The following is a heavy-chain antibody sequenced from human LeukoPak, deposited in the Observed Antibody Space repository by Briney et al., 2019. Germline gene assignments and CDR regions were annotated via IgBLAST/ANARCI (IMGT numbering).Heavy chain of an antibody. V-gene: IGHV3-30*04. J-gene: IGHJ6*04. CDR2: ISYDGSNK. CDR1: GFTFSSYA. CDR3: AELGITMIGGV. Sequence: GGSLRLSCAASGFTFSSYAMHWVRQAPGKGLEWVAVISYDGSNKYYADSVKGRFNISRDNSKNTLYLQMNSLRAEDTAVYYCAELGITMIGGVWGKGTTVTISS. D-gene: IGHD3-10*02.